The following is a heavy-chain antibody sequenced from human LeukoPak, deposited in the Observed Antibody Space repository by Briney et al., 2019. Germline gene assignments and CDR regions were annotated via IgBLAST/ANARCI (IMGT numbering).Heavy chain of an antibody. CDR3: TTDPGVPAAPILH. D-gene: IGHD2-2*01. V-gene: IGHV3-15*01. CDR2: IKSKTDGGTT. CDR1: GFTFSNAW. Sequence: GGSLRLSCAASGFTFSNAWMSWVRQAPGKGLEWVGRIKSKTDGGTTDYAAPVKGRFTISRDDSKNTLYLQMNSLKTEDTAVYYCTTDPGVPAAPILHWGQGTLVTVSS. J-gene: IGHJ4*02.